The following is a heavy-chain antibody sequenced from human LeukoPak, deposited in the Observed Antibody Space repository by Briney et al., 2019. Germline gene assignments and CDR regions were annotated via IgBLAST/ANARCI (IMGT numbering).Heavy chain of an antibody. D-gene: IGHD6-13*01. CDR1: GFTFSSYA. Sequence: GGSLRLSCAASGFTFSSYAMSWVRQAPGKGLEWVSAISGSGGSTYYADSVKGRFTISRDNSKNTLYLQMNSLRAEDTAVYYCAKDKVLAAAGSEKIFDYWGRGTLVTVSS. J-gene: IGHJ4*02. V-gene: IGHV3-23*01. CDR3: AKDKVLAAAGSEKIFDY. CDR2: ISGSGGST.